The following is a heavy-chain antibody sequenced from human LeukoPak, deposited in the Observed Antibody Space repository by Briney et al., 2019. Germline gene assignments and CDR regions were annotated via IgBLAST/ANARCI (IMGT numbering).Heavy chain of an antibody. CDR3: ARHGDYSNFLDY. V-gene: IGHV4-59*08. Sequence: SETLSLTCTVSSDSISRYYWSWIRQSPGKGLEWIGYIYYSGSTNHNPSLKSRVTISIDTSKNQFSLKLSSVTAADTAVYYCARHGDYSNFLDYWGQGTLVTVSS. CDR1: SDSISRYY. D-gene: IGHD4-11*01. CDR2: IYYSGST. J-gene: IGHJ4*02.